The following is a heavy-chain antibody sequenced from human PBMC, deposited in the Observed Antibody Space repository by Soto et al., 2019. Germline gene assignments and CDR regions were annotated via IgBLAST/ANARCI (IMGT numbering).Heavy chain of an antibody. CDR3: ARGAPYDFWSGYYTGDYYYYGMDV. V-gene: IGHV3-74*01. D-gene: IGHD3-3*01. Sequence: PGGSLRLSCAASGFTFSSYAMSWVRQAPGKGLVWVSRINSDGSSTSYADSVKGRFTISRDNAKNTLYLQMNSLRAEDTAVYYCARGAPYDFWSGYYTGDYYYYGMDVWDQGTTVTVSS. J-gene: IGHJ6*02. CDR1: GFTFSSYA. CDR2: INSDGSST.